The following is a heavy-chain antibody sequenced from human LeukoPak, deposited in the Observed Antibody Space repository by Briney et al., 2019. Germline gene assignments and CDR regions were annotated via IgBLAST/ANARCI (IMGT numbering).Heavy chain of an antibody. J-gene: IGHJ6*03. Sequence: SVNVSCKASGYTFTSYYMHWVRQAPGQGLEWMGGIIPIFGTANYAQKFQGRVTITADKSTSTAYMELSSLRSEDTAVYYCARATHSYGPIHYYYMDVWGKGTTVTVSS. CDR2: IIPIFGTA. V-gene: IGHV1-69*06. D-gene: IGHD5-18*01. CDR1: GYTFTSYY. CDR3: ARATHSYGPIHYYYMDV.